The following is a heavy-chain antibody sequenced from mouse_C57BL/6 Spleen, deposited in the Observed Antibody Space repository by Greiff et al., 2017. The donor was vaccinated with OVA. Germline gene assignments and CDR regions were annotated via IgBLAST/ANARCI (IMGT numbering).Heavy chain of an antibody. CDR2: INPSNGGT. CDR1: GYTFTSCW. J-gene: IGHJ4*01. CDR3: ARWLPLYSMDY. D-gene: IGHD2-1*01. V-gene: IGHV1-53*01. Sequence: VQLQQPGPELVKPGASVTLSCKASGYTFTSCWMHWVKQRPGQGLEWIGNINPSNGGTNYNEKFKSQATLTVNKSSSTAYMQISSLTSEDSAVNYCARWLPLYSMDYWGQGTTVTVSS.